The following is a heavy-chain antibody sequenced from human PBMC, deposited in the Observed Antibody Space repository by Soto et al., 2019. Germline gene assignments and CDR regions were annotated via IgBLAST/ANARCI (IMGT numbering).Heavy chain of an antibody. CDR1: GGTFSSYA. D-gene: IGHD4-17*01. V-gene: IGHV1-69*13. CDR2: IIPIFGTA. J-gene: IGHJ6*02. Sequence: ASVKVSCKASGGTFSSYAISWVRQAPGQGLEWMGGIIPIFGTANYAQKFQGRVTITADESTSTAYMELSSLRSEDTAVYYCASPYGDYDYYYYGMDVWGQGTTVTVSS. CDR3: ASPYGDYDYYYYGMDV.